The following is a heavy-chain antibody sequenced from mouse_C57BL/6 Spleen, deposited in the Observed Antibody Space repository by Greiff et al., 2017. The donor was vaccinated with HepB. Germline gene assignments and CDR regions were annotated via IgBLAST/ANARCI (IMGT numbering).Heavy chain of an antibody. CDR2: IDPGSGNT. CDR1: GYTFTDYY. Sequence: VQLQQSGAELVRPGASVKLSCKASGYTFTDYYINWVKQRPGQGLEWIARIDPGSGNTYYNEKFKGKATLTAEKSSSTAYMQLSSLTSEDSAVYFCARENYFDYWGQGTTLTVSS. V-gene: IGHV1-76*01. J-gene: IGHJ2*01. CDR3: ARENYFDY.